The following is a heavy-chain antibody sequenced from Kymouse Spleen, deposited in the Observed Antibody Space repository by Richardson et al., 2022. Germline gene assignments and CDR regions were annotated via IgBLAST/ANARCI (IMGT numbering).Heavy chain of an antibody. CDR2: IWYDGSNK. D-gene: IGHD3-10*01. V-gene: IGHV3-33*01. Sequence: QVQLVESGGGVVQPGRSLRLSCAASGFTFSSYGMHWVRQAPGKGLEWVAVIWYDGSNKYYADSVKGRFTISRDNSKNTLYLQMNSLRAEDTAVYYCARDRITMVRGVQGGMDVWGQGTTVTVSS. J-gene: IGHJ6*02. CDR1: GFTFSSYG. CDR3: ARDRITMVRGVQGGMDV.